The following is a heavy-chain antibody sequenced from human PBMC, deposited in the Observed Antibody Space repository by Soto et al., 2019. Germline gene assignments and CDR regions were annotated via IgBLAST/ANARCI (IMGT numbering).Heavy chain of an antibody. V-gene: IGHV3-74*01. J-gene: IGHJ3*02. Sequence: EVQLVESGGGLVQPGGSLRLSCAASGFTSSIYGIHWVRQAPGKGLVWVSRISNDGSSTNYADSVKGRFTISRDTAKNTVYLHMNSLRAEDTAVYYCARDTYYYDSSDHFSADAFDIWGQGTMVPVSS. D-gene: IGHD3-22*01. CDR3: ARDTYYYDSSDHFSADAFDI. CDR2: ISNDGSST. CDR1: GFTSSIYG.